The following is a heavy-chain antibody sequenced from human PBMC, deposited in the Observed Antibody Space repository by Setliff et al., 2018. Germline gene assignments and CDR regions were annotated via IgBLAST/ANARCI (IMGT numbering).Heavy chain of an antibody. CDR2: IHYSGST. Sequence: PSETLSLTCTVSGASISSYYWSWIRQPPEKGLEWIAYIHYSGSTNQNPSLKSRVTISVDTSKNQLSLKLSSVTAADTAVYYCARGVTRPIYYYYYYMDVWGKGTTVTVSS. V-gene: IGHV4-59*08. J-gene: IGHJ6*03. D-gene: IGHD4-4*01. CDR3: ARGVTRPIYYYYYYMDV. CDR1: GASISSYY.